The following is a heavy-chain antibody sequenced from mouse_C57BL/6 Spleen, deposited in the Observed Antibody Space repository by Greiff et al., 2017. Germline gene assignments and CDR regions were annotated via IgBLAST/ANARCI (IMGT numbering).Heavy chain of an antibody. V-gene: IGHV1-55*01. CDR1: GYTFTSYW. Sequence: QVQLQQSGAELVKPGASVKMSCKASGYTFTSYWITWVKQRPGQGLEWIGDIYPGSGSTNYNEKFKSKATLTVDTSSSTAYMQLSSLTSEDSAVYYCARSYYYGSSPYYYAMDYWGQGTSVTVSS. CDR2: IYPGSGST. CDR3: ARSYYYGSSPYYYAMDY. D-gene: IGHD1-1*01. J-gene: IGHJ4*01.